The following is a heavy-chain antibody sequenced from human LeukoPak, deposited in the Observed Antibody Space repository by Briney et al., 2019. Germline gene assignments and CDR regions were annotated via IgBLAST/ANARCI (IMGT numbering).Heavy chain of an antibody. Sequence: SETLSLTCTVSGDSISSGGFYWTWIRQPPGKGLEWIGYIYYSGSTYYNPSLKGRVTISVDTSKNQFSLKLSSVTAADTAVYYCARGPLLAPFDYWGEGTLVTVSS. CDR2: IYYSGST. J-gene: IGHJ4*02. CDR3: ARGPLLAPFDY. D-gene: IGHD3-10*01. CDR1: GDSISSGGFY. V-gene: IGHV4-30-4*01.